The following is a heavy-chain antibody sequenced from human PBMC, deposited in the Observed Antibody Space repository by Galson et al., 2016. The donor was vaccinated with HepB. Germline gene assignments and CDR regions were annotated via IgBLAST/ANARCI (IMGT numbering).Heavy chain of an antibody. J-gene: IGHJ4*02. CDR2: ISSDGSQE. Sequence: SLRLSCAASGFTFSRYTMHWVRQAPGKGLEWVAVISSDGSQEYYADSVKGRFTISRDNSRNTLYLQMNSLRAEDAAVYYCAKDNAAWLVDYWGQGSLVTVSS. V-gene: IGHV3-30-3*01. D-gene: IGHD6-19*01. CDR1: GFTFSRYT. CDR3: AKDNAAWLVDY.